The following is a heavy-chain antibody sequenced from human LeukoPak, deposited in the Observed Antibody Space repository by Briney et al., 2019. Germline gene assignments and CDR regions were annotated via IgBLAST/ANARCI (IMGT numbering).Heavy chain of an antibody. CDR3: ATEDVVVPTAAQRPLDY. CDR1: RGSIKNSSYF. CDR2: IYYSGST. Sequence: PSETLSLTCTVSRGSIKNSSYFWGWIRQPPGKGLEWIGSIYYSGSTYYNSSLKGRVTISIDTSKNQFSLKLNSVTAADTAVYYCATEDVVVPTAAQRPLDYWGQGTLVTVSS. V-gene: IGHV4-39*02. D-gene: IGHD2-2*01. J-gene: IGHJ4*02.